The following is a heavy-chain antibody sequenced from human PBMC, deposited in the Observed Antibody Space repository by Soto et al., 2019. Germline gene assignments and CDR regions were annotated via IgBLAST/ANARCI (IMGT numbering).Heavy chain of an antibody. J-gene: IGHJ4*02. V-gene: IGHV4-61*01. Sequence: SETLSLTCTVSGGSVSSGSYYWSWIRQPPGKGLEWIGYIYYSGSTNYNPSLKSRVTISVDTSKNQFSLKLSSVTAADTAVYYCARWLAAPDYWGQGTLVTVSS. CDR3: ARWLAAPDY. CDR2: IYYSGST. CDR1: GGSVSSGSYY. D-gene: IGHD6-6*01.